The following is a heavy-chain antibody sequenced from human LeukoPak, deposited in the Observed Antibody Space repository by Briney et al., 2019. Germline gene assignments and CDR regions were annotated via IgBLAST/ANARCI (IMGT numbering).Heavy chain of an antibody. CDR3: ANWAATIRNFNY. CDR2: IDPDSGGT. D-gene: IGHD5-12*01. CDR1: GYTFTDYY. V-gene: IGHV1-2*02. J-gene: IGHJ4*02. Sequence: AASVKVSCKASGYTFTDYYIHWVRQAPGQGLDWMGWIDPDSGGTNLAQKFQGRVTMTTDTSITTAYMELTRLRSDDTAVYYCANWAATIRNFNYWGQGTLVTVSS.